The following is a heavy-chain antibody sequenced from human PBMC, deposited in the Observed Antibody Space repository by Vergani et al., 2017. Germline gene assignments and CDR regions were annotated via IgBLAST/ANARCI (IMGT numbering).Heavy chain of an antibody. Sequence: QVQLQESGPGLVKPSETLSLTCTVSGGSISSYYWSWIRQPAGKGLEWIGRIYTSRSTNYNPSLKSRVTMSVDTSKNQFSLKLSSVTAADTAVYYCARTRLYSGYGYFDYWGQGTLVTVSS. CDR1: GGSISSYY. CDR3: ARTRLYSGYGYFDY. D-gene: IGHD5-12*01. CDR2: IYTSRST. V-gene: IGHV4-4*07. J-gene: IGHJ4*02.